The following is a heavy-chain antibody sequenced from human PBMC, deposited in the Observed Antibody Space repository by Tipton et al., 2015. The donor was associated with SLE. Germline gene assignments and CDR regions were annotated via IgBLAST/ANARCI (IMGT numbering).Heavy chain of an antibody. CDR1: GGSFSGYY. V-gene: IGHV4-34*01. Sequence: TLSLTCAVYGGSFSGYYWSWIRQPPGKGLEWIGEINHSGSTNYNPSLKSRVTISVDSSKSQISLRLTSVTAADTAVYYCARDSSGMGYYWFDPWGQGTLVTVSS. D-gene: IGHD3-3*01. J-gene: IGHJ5*02. CDR2: INHSGST. CDR3: ARDSSGMGYYWFDP.